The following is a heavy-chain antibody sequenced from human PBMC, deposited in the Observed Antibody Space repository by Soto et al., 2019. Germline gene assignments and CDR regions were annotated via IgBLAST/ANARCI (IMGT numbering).Heavy chain of an antibody. CDR2: ISYDGSNK. D-gene: IGHD1-7*01. CDR3: ARERRDPGTTIWFDP. V-gene: IGHV3-30*03. CDR1: GFTFSSYG. Sequence: HPGGSLRLSCAASGFTFSSYGMHWVRQAPGKGLEWVAVISYDGSNKYYADSVKGRFTISRDNSKNTLYLQMNSLRAEDTAVYYCARERRDPGTTIWFDPWGQGTLVTVSS. J-gene: IGHJ5*02.